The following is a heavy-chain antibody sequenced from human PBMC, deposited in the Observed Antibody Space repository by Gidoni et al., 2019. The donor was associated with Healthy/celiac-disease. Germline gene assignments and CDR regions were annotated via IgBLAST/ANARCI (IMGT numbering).Heavy chain of an antibody. J-gene: IGHJ3*02. V-gene: IGHV4-30-2*01. CDR3: ARRLASGAFDI. CDR1: GGSISSVVYS. CDR2: IYHSGST. D-gene: IGHD3-10*01. Sequence: QLQLQESGSGLVKPSQTLSLTCAVSGGSISSVVYSWSWIRQPPGKGLEWIGYIYHSGSTYYNPSLKSRVTISVDRSKNQFSLKLSSVTAADTAVYYCARRLASGAFDIWGQGTMVTVSS.